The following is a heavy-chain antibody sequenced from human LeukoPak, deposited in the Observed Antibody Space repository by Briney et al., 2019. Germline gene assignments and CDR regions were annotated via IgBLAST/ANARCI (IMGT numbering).Heavy chain of an antibody. CDR2: ISYDGSNK. CDR3: AKALTSGWYLDAFNI. J-gene: IGHJ3*02. CDR1: GFTFSSCG. V-gene: IGHV3-30*18. Sequence: PGGSLRLSCAASGFTFSSCGMHWVRQAPGKGLEWAAVISYDGSNKYYADSVKGRFTISRDNSKNTLFLEMNSLRAEDTAVYYCAKALTSGWYLDAFNIWGQGTMVTVSS. D-gene: IGHD6-19*01.